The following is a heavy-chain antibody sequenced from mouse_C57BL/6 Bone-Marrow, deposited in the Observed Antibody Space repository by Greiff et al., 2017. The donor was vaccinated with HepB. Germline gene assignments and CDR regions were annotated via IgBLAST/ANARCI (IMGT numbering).Heavy chain of an antibody. D-gene: IGHD1-1*01. CDR3: ARGDYGSKDFDY. Sequence: VQLQQSGAELAKPGASVKLSCKASGYTFTSYWMHWVKQRPGQGLEWIGYINPSSGYTKYNQKFKDTATLTADKSSSTAYMQLSSLTYEDSAVYYCARGDYGSKDFDYWGQGTTLTVSS. V-gene: IGHV1-7*01. CDR1: GYTFTSYW. J-gene: IGHJ2*01. CDR2: INPSSGYT.